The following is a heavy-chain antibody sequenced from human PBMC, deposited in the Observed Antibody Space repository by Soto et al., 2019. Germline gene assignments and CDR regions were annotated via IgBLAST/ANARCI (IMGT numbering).Heavy chain of an antibody. V-gene: IGHV3-48*03. CDR1: GFTFSSYE. CDR3: ARESDSGYDLDAFDI. D-gene: IGHD5-12*01. Sequence: GGSLRLSCAASGFTFSSYEMNWVRQAPGKGLEWVSYISSSGSTIYYADSVKGRFTISRDNAKNSLYLQMDSLRAEDTAVYYCARESDSGYDLDAFDIWGQGTTVTVSS. J-gene: IGHJ3*02. CDR2: ISSSGSTI.